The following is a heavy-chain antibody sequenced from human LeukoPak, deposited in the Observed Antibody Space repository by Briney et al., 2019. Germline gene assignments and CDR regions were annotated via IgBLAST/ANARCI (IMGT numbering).Heavy chain of an antibody. D-gene: IGHD6-6*01. Sequence: SETLSLTCTVSGGSISSYYWSWIRQPPGKGLEWIGYIYYSGSTNYNPSLKSRVTISVDTSKNQFSLKLSSVTAADTAVYYCARVGIAARPGCMDVWGKGTTVTVSS. J-gene: IGHJ6*03. CDR1: GGSISSYY. V-gene: IGHV4-59*01. CDR2: IYYSGST. CDR3: ARVGIAARPGCMDV.